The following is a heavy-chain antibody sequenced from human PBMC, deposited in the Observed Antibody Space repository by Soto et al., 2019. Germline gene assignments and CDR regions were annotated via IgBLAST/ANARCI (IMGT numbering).Heavy chain of an antibody. CDR2: NIPIFGTA. Sequence: SVKVSCKASGGTFSSYAISWVRQAPGQGLEWMGGNIPIFGTANYAQKFQGRVTITADESTSTAYMELSSLRSEDTAVYYCARVPVVGATRYYFDYWGQGTLVTVSS. D-gene: IGHD1-26*01. CDR1: GGTFSSYA. J-gene: IGHJ4*02. V-gene: IGHV1-69*13. CDR3: ARVPVVGATRYYFDY.